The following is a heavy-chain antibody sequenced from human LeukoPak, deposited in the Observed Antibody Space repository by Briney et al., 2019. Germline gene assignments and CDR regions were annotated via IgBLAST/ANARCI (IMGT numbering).Heavy chain of an antibody. J-gene: IGHJ4*02. V-gene: IGHV6-1*01. CDR1: GDSVSSSSSA. Sequence: SQTLSLTCAISGDSVSSSSSAWSWIRQSPSRGLGWLGREYYRSKWHIDYAVSVKSRITINPDTSKNQFSLQLNSVTPEDTAVYYCARNLRPDFDYWGQGTLVTVSS. CDR2: EYYRSKWHI. CDR3: ARNLRPDFDY.